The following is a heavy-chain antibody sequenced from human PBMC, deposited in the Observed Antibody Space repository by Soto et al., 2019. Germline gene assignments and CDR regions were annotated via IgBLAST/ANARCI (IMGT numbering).Heavy chain of an antibody. J-gene: IGHJ6*02. CDR3: ARVEVPAAMLDYYFGMDV. CDR1: GFTFSSYS. D-gene: IGHD2-2*01. V-gene: IGHV3-48*02. CDR2: ISSSGTTI. Sequence: GGSLRLSCAASGFTFSSYSMNWVRQAPGKGLEWVSYISSSGTTIYYADSVKGRFTISRDNAKNSLFLQMNSLRDEDTAVYYCARVEVPAAMLDYYFGMDVWGQGTTVTVSS.